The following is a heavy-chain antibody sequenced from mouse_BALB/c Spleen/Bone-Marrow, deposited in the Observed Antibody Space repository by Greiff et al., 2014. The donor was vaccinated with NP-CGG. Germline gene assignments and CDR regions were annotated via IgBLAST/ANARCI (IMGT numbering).Heavy chain of an antibody. D-gene: IGHD2-4*01. CDR2: ISYSGST. V-gene: IGHV3-2*02. CDR3: ARYDYDVGYFDY. Sequence: DVKLVESGPGLVKPSQSLSLTCTVTGYSITSDYAWNWIRQFPGNKLEWMGYISYSGSTSYNPSPKSRISITRDTSKNQFFLQLNSVTTEDTATYYCARYDYDVGYFDYWGQGTTLTVSS. J-gene: IGHJ2*01. CDR1: GYSITSDYA.